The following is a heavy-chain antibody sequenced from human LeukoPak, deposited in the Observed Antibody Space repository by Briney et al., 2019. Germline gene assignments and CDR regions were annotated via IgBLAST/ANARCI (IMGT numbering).Heavy chain of an antibody. Sequence: GGSLRLSCAASGFTFSSYAMSWVRQAPGKGLEWVSAISGSGGSTYYADSVKGRFIISRDSSKNTLYLQMNRLRAEDAAVYYCAKAPVTTCSGAYCYPFDYWGQGTLVTVSS. V-gene: IGHV3-23*01. CDR1: GFTFSSYA. D-gene: IGHD2-21*01. CDR3: AKAPVTTCSGAYCYPFDY. J-gene: IGHJ4*02. CDR2: ISGSGGST.